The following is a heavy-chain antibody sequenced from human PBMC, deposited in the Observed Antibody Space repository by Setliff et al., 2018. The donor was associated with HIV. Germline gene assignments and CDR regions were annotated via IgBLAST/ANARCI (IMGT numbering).Heavy chain of an antibody. V-gene: IGHV3-30-3*01. J-gene: IGHJ4*02. D-gene: IGHD3-22*01. CDR3: ARDSIYNYDSSGYYAY. CDR1: GFTFSSFA. CDR2: ISYDGSNK. Sequence: GGSLRLSCAASGFTFSSFAMHWVRQAPGKGLEWVAVISYDGSNKYYADSVKGRFTISRDNSKNTLYLQMNSLRAEDTAVYYCARDSIYNYDSSGYYAYWGQGTLVTVSS.